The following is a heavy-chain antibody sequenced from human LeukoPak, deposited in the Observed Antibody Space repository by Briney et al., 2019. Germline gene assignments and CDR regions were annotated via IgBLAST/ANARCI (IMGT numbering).Heavy chain of an antibody. CDR1: GGSISSDY. V-gene: IGHV4-59*12. D-gene: IGHD2-21*02. CDR2: ICYSGST. Sequence: PSETLSLTCTVSGGSISSDYWSWIRQPPGKGLEWIGFICYSGSTNYNPSLKSRVTMSVDTSKNQFSLKLTSVTAADTAVYYCARGRVVVTAIVYFQHWGQGTLVTVSS. CDR3: ARGRVVVTAIVYFQH. J-gene: IGHJ1*01.